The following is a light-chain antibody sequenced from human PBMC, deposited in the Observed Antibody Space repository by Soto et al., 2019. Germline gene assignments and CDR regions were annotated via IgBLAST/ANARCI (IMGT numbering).Light chain of an antibody. Sequence: DIQMTQSPSSLSASVGDRVTITCRASQSISSYLNWYQQKPGKAPKLLIYAASSLQSGVPSRFSGSGSGTDFTLTISSPQPEDFATDYCQQSYSTLSITFGQGTRLEIK. CDR2: AAS. V-gene: IGKV1-39*01. J-gene: IGKJ5*01. CDR3: QQSYSTLSIT. CDR1: QSISSY.